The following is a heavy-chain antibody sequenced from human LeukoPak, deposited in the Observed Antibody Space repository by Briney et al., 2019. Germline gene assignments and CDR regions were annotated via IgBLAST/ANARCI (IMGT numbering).Heavy chain of an antibody. CDR1: GGSFSGYY. J-gene: IGHJ5*02. V-gene: IGHV4-34*01. CDR3: AKIVVVPAANWCDP. D-gene: IGHD2-2*01. CDR2: INHSGST. Sequence: SETLSLTCAVYGGSFSGYYWSWIRQPPGKGLEWIGEINHSGSTNYNPSLKSRVTISVDTSKNQFSLKLSSVTAADTAVYYCAKIVVVPAANWCDPWGQGTLVTVSS.